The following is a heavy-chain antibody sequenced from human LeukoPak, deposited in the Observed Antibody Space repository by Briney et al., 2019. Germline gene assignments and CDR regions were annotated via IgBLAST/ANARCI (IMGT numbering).Heavy chain of an antibody. D-gene: IGHD2-2*01. CDR3: ARDPHCSRTTCPFDY. CDR1: GGSVSNGNYY. J-gene: IGHJ4*02. CDR2: IYYTGST. V-gene: IGHV4-61*01. Sequence: SETLSLTCTVSGGSVSNGNYYWSWLRQPPGKALEWIGYIYYTGSTSYNPSLEGRVTISVDTSKNQFSVKLNSVTAADTAVYYCARDPHCSRTTCPFDYWGQGTLVTVSS.